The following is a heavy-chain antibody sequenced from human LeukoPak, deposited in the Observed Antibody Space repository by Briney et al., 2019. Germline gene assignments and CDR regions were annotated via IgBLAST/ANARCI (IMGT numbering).Heavy chain of an antibody. CDR2: INPDRGGT. V-gene: IGHV1-2*02. Sequence: ASVKVSCKASAYTFTGYYMHWVRPAPGQGLEWMGWINPDRGGTNYAQKFQGGVTMTRDTSISTAYMAVSTLRSDDTAVYYCAREGSGWYGNFDYWGQGTLVTVSS. CDR1: AYTFTGYY. D-gene: IGHD6-19*01. J-gene: IGHJ4*02. CDR3: AREGSGWYGNFDY.